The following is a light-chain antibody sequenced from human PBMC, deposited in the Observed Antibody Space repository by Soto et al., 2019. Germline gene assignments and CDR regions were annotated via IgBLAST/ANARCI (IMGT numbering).Light chain of an antibody. CDR1: QSILKSSIKKNS. CDR2: WAS. V-gene: IGKV4-1*01. CDR3: QQYYSSYLT. J-gene: IGKJ4*02. Sequence: DIVMTQSPDSLAVSLAERATIKCRSSQSILKSSIKKNSLAWYQQKPGQPPRLLIYWASTRDSGVPDRFSGSGSGTDFTLTITRLQAEDVEVYYCQQYYSSYLTFGGGTKV.